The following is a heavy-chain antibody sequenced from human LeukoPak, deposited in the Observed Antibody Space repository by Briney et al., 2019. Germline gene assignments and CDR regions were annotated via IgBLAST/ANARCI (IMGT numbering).Heavy chain of an antibody. CDR2: IIPIFGTA. CDR3: ARTQIDHVKYGMDV. CDR1: GGPLSSYA. Sequence: ASGKVSFKASGGPLSSYAISWGRPAPGQGVGWMGGIIPIFGTANYAQKFQGRVTITADESTSTAYMELGSLRSEDTAVYYCARTQIDHVKYGMDVWGKGTTVTVSS. V-gene: IGHV1-69*01. J-gene: IGHJ6*04.